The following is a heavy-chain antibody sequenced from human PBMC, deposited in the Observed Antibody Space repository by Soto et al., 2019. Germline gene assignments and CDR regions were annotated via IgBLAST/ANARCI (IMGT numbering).Heavy chain of an antibody. V-gene: IGHV1-18*01. CDR3: ARDLDGSGAYYTDF. CDR2: ISAYKTNI. CDR1: GYTFPNYG. Sequence: QVQLVQSGAEVKKPGASVKVSCKASGYTFPNYGITWVRQAPGQGLEWMGWISAYKTNIKYAQKFQGRVTLNTDTSTSTAYMELSSMRYDDTAIYYCARDLDGSGAYYTDFWGQGTLVTVSS. J-gene: IGHJ4*02. D-gene: IGHD3-10*01.